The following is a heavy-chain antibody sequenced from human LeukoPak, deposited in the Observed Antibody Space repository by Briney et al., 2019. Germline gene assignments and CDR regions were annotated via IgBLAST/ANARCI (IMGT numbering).Heavy chain of an antibody. CDR1: GESLCGYY. Sequence: SETLSHTCDLHGESLCGYYWCGIRQPLGKGLQWMAEINLIGVTDYNPSLKSRVSISVDPSTNQISLKLSFVTAAATAAYYCARGLGRTTTVTTYHFDYWGQGTLVTVSS. D-gene: IGHD4-17*01. J-gene: IGHJ4*02. V-gene: IGHV4-34*01. CDR3: ARGLGRTTTVTTYHFDY. CDR2: INLIGVT.